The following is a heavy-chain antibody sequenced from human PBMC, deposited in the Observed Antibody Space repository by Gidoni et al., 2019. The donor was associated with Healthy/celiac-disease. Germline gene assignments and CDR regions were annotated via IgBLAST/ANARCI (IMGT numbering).Heavy chain of an antibody. Sequence: EVQLVESGGGLVQPGGALRLSCAASGLTFSRYEMNWVRKAPGKGLECVSYISSSGSPIYYADSVKGRFTISRDNAKNSLYLQMNSLRAEDTAVYYCARDRVRFLEWLTNWGQGTLVTVSS. V-gene: IGHV3-48*03. J-gene: IGHJ4*02. CDR2: ISSSGSPI. CDR1: GLTFSRYE. CDR3: ARDRVRFLEWLTN. D-gene: IGHD3-3*01.